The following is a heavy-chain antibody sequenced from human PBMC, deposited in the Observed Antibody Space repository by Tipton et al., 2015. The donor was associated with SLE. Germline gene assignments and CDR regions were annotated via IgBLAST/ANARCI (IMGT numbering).Heavy chain of an antibody. D-gene: IGHD1-7*01. V-gene: IGHV4-39*07. J-gene: IGHJ3*02. CDR2: IYYSGST. CDR1: GGSISSSSYY. Sequence: TLSLTCTVSGGSISSSSYYWGWIRQPPGKGLEWIGSIYYSGSTFYNPSLKSRVSISIDTSKSQFSLKLNSVTAADTAVYYCARAGTGTSWGAFDIWGQGTMVPVSS. CDR3: ARAGTGTSWGAFDI.